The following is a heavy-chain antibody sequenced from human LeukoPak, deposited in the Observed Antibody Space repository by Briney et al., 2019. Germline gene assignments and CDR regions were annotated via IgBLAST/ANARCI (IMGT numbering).Heavy chain of an antibody. CDR3: TRSSLAVAGNGYWFDP. J-gene: IGHJ5*02. D-gene: IGHD6-19*01. CDR2: ISAYNGNT. CDR1: GYTFTIYG. Sequence: AASVKVSCKASGYTFTIYGISWVRQAPGQGRECMGWISAYNGNTNYAQKLQGRVTMTTDTSTSTAYMEQWSVRSADTGVYYCTRSSLAVAGNGYWFDPWGQGTLFTVSS. V-gene: IGHV1-18*01.